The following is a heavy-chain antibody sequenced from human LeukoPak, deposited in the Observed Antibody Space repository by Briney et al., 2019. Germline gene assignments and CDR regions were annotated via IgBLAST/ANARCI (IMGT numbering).Heavy chain of an antibody. J-gene: IGHJ5*02. D-gene: IGHD3-10*01. V-gene: IGHV4-59*01. CDR3: ARAKLSYGGDWFDP. CDR2: IYYSGST. CDR1: GGSISSYY. Sequence: SETLSLTCTVSGGSISSYYWSWIRQPPGKGLEWIGYIYYSGSTNYNPSLKSRVTISVDTSKNQFSLKLSSVTAADTAVYYCARAKLSYGGDWFDPWGQGTLVTVSS.